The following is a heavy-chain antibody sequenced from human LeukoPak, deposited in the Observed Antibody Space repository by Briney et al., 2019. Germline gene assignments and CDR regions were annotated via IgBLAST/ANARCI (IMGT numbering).Heavy chain of an antibody. CDR1: GGSISSHY. J-gene: IGHJ6*03. V-gene: IGHV4-59*11. D-gene: IGHD3-3*01. Sequence: PSETLSLTCTVSGGSISSHYWSWIRQPPGKGLEWIGYIYYSGSTNYNPFLKSRVTISVDTSKNQFSLKLSSVTAADTAVYYCARDSGWTYYDFWSGHYYMDVWGKGTTVTVSS. CDR3: ARDSGWTYYDFWSGHYYMDV. CDR2: IYYSGST.